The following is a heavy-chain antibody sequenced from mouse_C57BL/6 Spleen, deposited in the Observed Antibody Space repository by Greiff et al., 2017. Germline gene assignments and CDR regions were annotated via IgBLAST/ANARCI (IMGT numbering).Heavy chain of an antibody. CDR3: ARGKDRGAWFAY. CDR1: GYTFTDYY. CDR2: IYPGSGNT. V-gene: IGHV1-84*01. J-gene: IGHJ3*01. Sequence: VQLQESGPELVTPGASVQISCKASGYTFTDYYINWVKQRPGQGLEWIGWIYPGSGNTKYTAKFKGTATLTVDTYSSTADMQLSSLTSEDSSVYFCARGKDRGAWFAYWGQGTLVTVSA.